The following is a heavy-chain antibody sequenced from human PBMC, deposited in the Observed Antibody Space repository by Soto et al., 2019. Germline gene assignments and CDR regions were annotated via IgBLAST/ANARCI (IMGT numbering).Heavy chain of an antibody. J-gene: IGHJ4*02. V-gene: IGHV3-23*01. CDR2: ISGSGANT. CDR3: AKDARYYWKIDF. CDR1: GLTFGSYA. Sequence: DVHLLESGGGLVQPGGSLRLSCGVSGLTFGSYAMTWVRQAPGKGLEWVSGISGSGANTYYADSVKVRFTISRDNSKNTLYLQMNSLRAEDTAIYYCAKDARYYWKIDFWGQGTLVTVSS. D-gene: IGHD1-20*01.